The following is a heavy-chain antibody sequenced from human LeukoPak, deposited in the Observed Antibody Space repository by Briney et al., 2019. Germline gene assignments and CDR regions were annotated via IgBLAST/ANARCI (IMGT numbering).Heavy chain of an antibody. D-gene: IGHD2-2*01. CDR1: GYTFTDYY. CDR3: ATGERLVPAAMWFDY. CDR2: INPKSGGR. Sequence: ASVEVSCKASGYTFTDYYMHWVRQAPGQGLEWMGWINPKSGGRSYAQRFQGRVTMTRDTSISTAYMELSRLRSDDTAVYYCATGERLVPAAMWFDYWGQGTLVTVSS. V-gene: IGHV1-2*02. J-gene: IGHJ4*02.